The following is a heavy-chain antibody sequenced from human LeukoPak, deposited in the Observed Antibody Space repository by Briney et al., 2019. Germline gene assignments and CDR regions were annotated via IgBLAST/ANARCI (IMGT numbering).Heavy chain of an antibody. D-gene: IGHD6-13*01. CDR3: ARTTEAHSWRTRYYDYYMDV. J-gene: IGHJ6*03. V-gene: IGHV4-59*01. CDR1: GGSISSYY. CDR2: IYYSGST. Sequence: PSETLSLTCTVSGGSISSYYWSWIRQPPGKGLEWIGYIYYSGSTNYNPSLKSRVTISVDTSKNQFSLKLSSVPAADTAVYYCARTTEAHSWRTRYYDYYMDVWGKGTTVTVSS.